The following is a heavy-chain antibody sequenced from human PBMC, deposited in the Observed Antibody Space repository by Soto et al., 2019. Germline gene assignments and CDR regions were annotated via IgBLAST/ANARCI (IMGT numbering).Heavy chain of an antibody. CDR2: IYDSGTT. Sequence: SETLSLTCTVSGASISSGDYYWSWIRQPPGKGLEWIGYIYDSGTTYYNPSLASRLSISLDTSKNQFSLRLSSVTAADTAVYYCAREDGPDCSGGGSCYSGYDHWGQGTLVTVSS. CDR1: GASISSGDYY. D-gene: IGHD2-21*02. V-gene: IGHV4-30-4*01. CDR3: AREDGPDCSGGGSCYSGYDH. J-gene: IGHJ4*02.